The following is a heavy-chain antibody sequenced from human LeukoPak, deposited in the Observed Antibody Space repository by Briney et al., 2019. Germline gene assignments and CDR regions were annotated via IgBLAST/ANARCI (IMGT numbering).Heavy chain of an antibody. Sequence: GGSLRLSCAASGFTFSTYGMIWVRQAPGKGLEWVSAISDSGHRTFYADSVKGRVTISRDNSKNTLYLQINSLRAEDTAVYYCAKDSYDTSIWGQGTLVTVSS. CDR2: ISDSGHRT. CDR3: AKDSYDTSI. V-gene: IGHV3-23*01. D-gene: IGHD3-22*01. CDR1: GFTFSTYG. J-gene: IGHJ4*02.